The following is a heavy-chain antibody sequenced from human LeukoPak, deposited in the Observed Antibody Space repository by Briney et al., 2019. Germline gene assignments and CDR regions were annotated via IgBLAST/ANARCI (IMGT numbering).Heavy chain of an antibody. V-gene: IGHV4-38-2*02. D-gene: IGHD1-1*01. Sequence: SETLSLTCVVSGFSISSGYYWGWIRQPPGKGLEWIGNIHPSGTMFHNSSLNSRVTMSIDTFKDQFSLKLSSVTAADTAVYYCAREAERRVVNWGQGTLVTVSS. CDR3: AREAERRVVN. CDR2: IHPSGTM. CDR1: GFSISSGYY. J-gene: IGHJ4*02.